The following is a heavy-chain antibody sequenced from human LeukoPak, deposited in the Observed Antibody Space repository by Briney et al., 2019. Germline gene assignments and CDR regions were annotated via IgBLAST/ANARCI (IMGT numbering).Heavy chain of an antibody. Sequence: SVKVSCKASGGSLTNYAFNWVRQAPGQGLEWMGGIIPLLGTTRYAQKFQGRVTITTNDSTNTAYMEMSTLRSEDTTVYFCANSSTTLNVFGPWGQGTLVTVSS. CDR2: IIPLLGTT. CDR1: GGSLTNYA. D-gene: IGHD2-2*01. CDR3: ANSSTTLNVFGP. J-gene: IGHJ5*02. V-gene: IGHV1-69*05.